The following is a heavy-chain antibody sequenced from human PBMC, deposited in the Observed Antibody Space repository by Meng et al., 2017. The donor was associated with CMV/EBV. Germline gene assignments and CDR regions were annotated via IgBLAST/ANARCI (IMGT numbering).Heavy chain of an antibody. CDR1: GLPSSNYW. CDR2: IKNDGSER. CDR3: RLGHYSQD. J-gene: IGHJ4*02. D-gene: IGHD4-17*01. Sequence: LYLVGCGVDLGRTGGALRLSWADSGLPSSNYWMSWGRQAPGKGLEWVANIKNDGSERYYVDSVKGRFSISRDNADNSLYLQMNNLRAEDTAVYYCRLGHYSQDWGQGTLVTVSS. V-gene: IGHV3-7*02.